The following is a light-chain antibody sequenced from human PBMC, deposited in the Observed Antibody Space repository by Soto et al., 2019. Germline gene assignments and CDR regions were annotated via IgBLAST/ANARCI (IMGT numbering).Light chain of an antibody. CDR2: GAS. Sequence: EIVMTQSPATLSVSPGERATLSCRASQSVSSNLAWYQQKPGQAPRLLIYGASTRATGIPARFSGSGSGTDFTLTISDVQPEDFAVYYCHQRQSWPRTFG. CDR3: HQRQSWPRT. V-gene: IGKV3-15*01. J-gene: IGKJ1*01. CDR1: QSVSSN.